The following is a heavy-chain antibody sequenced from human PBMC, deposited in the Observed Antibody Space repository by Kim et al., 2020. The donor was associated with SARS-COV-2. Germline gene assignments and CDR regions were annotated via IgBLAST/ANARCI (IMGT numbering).Heavy chain of an antibody. J-gene: IGHJ6*02. CDR3: AHRRDYYGSSGWGGGSTEGMDV. Sequence: SGPTLVNPTQTLTLTCTFSGFSLSTSGVGVGWIRQPPGQALEWLALIYWDDDKRYSPSLKSRLTITKDTSKNQVVLTMTNMDPVDTATCYCAHRRDYYGSSGWGGGSTEGMDVWGQRTTVTASS. D-gene: IGHD3-10*01. CDR1: GFSLSTSGVG. CDR2: IYWDDDK. V-gene: IGHV2-5*02.